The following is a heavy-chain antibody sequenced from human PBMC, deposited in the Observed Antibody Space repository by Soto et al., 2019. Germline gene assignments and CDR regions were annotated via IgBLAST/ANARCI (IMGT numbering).Heavy chain of an antibody. CDR2: IYYSGST. D-gene: IGHD2-15*01. J-gene: IGHJ4*02. CDR3: ARHAGDCSGGSCYSWTFDY. CDR1: GGSISSYY. Sequence: QVQLQESGPGLVKPSETLSLTCTVSGGSISSYYWSWIRQPPGKGLEWIGYIYYSGSTTYKPSLKRRVTIAVDTSKHQFSLKLSSVTAADTAVYYCARHAGDCSGGSCYSWTFDYWGQGTLVTVSS. V-gene: IGHV4-59*08.